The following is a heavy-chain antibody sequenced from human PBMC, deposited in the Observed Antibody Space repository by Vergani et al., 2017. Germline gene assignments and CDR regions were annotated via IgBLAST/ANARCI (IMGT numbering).Heavy chain of an antibody. CDR3: AKQYFVSGNYLFDY. J-gene: IGHJ4*02. CDR2: ISGHGDRT. CDR1: GSTFSNSA. Sequence: EVHLLESGGGQVEAGGSLRLSCVASGSTFSNSAMSWVRQTSGKGLEWVSAISGHGDRTYYADCVKGRFTISRDNSKNMLFLQMNNLRTEDTGIYYCAKQYFVSGNYLFDYWGQGTLVTVSS. V-gene: IGHV3-23*01. D-gene: IGHD3-10*01.